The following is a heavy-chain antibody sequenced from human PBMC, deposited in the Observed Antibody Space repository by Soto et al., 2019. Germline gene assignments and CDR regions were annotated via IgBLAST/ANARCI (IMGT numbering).Heavy chain of an antibody. D-gene: IGHD3-10*01. CDR1: GYTFTSYD. CDR2: MNPNSGNT. Sequence: ASVKVSCKASGYTFTSYDINWVRQATGQGLEWMGWMNPNSGNTGYAQKFQGRVTMTRNTSISTAYMELSSLRSENTAVYYCARQYYYGSGSSPITNYYYYMDVWGKGTTVTVSS. V-gene: IGHV1-8*01. CDR3: ARQYYYGSGSSPITNYYYYMDV. J-gene: IGHJ6*03.